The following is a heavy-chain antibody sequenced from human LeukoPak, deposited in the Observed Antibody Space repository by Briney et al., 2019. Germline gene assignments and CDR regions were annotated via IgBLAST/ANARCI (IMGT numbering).Heavy chain of an antibody. CDR3: ARGGYRFDY. CDR2: IYHSGST. CDR1: GDSISSSSYY. D-gene: IGHD3-16*02. V-gene: IGHV4-39*07. Sequence: NPSETLSLTCTVSGDSISSSSYYWGWIRQPPGKGLEWIGSIYHSGSTYYNPSLKSRVTISVDKSKNQFSLKLSSVTAADTAMYYCARGGYRFDYWGQGTLVTVSS. J-gene: IGHJ4*02.